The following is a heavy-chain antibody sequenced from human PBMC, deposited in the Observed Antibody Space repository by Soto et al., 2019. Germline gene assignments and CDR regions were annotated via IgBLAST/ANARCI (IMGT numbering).Heavy chain of an antibody. V-gene: IGHV3-30*18. CDR1: GFTFSSYG. D-gene: IGHD5-12*01. CDR2: ISYDGSNK. CDR3: AKVGHWVAFDS. Sequence: QVQLVESGGGVVQPGRSLRLSCAASGFTFSSYGMHWVRQAPGKGLEWVAVISYDGSNKYYADSVKGRFTISRDNSKNTLYLQMNSMRAEDTAVYYCAKVGHWVAFDSWGQGTLVTVSS. J-gene: IGHJ4*02.